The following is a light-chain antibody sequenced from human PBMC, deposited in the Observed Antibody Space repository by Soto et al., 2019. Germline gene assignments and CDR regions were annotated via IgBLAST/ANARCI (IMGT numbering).Light chain of an antibody. J-gene: IGKJ3*01. CDR1: QDISSW. CDR2: AAS. V-gene: IGKV1-12*01. Sequence: IQVTQSRSSVSASVGDRVTINCRASQDISSWLAWYQQKPGKAPKLLIYAASNLQSGVPSRFSGSGSGTDFTLTISSLQPEDFATYFCQQGYSFAFTFGPGTKVDIK. CDR3: QQGYSFAFT.